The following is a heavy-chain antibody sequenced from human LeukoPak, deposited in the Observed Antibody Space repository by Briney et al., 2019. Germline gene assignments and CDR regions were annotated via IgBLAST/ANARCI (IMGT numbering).Heavy chain of an antibody. V-gene: IGHV4-59*12. J-gene: IGHJ4*02. D-gene: IGHD6-13*01. CDR1: GGSISGYY. Sequence: SETLSLTCTVSGGSISGYYWNWIRQPPGKGLEWIGFIYNAGNTNYNPSLKSRVTMSVDTSKNQFSLKLSSVTAADTAVYYCARDPSGQQLADYFDYWGQGTLVTVSS. CDR2: IYNAGNT. CDR3: ARDPSGQQLADYFDY.